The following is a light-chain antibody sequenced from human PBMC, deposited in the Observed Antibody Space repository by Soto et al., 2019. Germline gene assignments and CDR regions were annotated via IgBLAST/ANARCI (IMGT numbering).Light chain of an antibody. CDR2: TDN. CDR1: ISNIGSNV. Sequence: QSVLTQPPSASGTPGQRVTISCSGTISNIGSNVVNWYQQLPGTAPKLLIYTDNQRPSGVPDRLSASKSGSSASLAISGLQSDDEADYYCQSYDSSLSVWVFGGGTKVTVL. V-gene: IGLV1-44*01. J-gene: IGLJ3*02. CDR3: QSYDSSLSVWV.